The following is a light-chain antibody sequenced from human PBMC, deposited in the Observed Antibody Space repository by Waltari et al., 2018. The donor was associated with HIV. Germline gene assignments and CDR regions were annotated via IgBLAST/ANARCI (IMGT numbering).Light chain of an antibody. V-gene: IGLV3-21*04. Sequence: SSALTQPPSVSVAPGKTARLTCGGSDTGGQSVHWYQHKPGQAPQLVIQDKNARPYGIPDRMSGSKSGNTATRTITRADAGDEADYYCQVWDGGNDQWVFGGGTKLTVL. CDR1: DTGGQS. J-gene: IGLJ3*02. CDR2: DKN. CDR3: QVWDGGNDQWV.